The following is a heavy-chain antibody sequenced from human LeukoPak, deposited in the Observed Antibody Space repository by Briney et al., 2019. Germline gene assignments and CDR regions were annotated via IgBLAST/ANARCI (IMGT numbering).Heavy chain of an antibody. D-gene: IGHD6-19*01. V-gene: IGHV4-59*01. CDR1: GGSISSYY. CDR2: IYSSGST. J-gene: IGHJ3*02. Sequence: SETLSLTCTVSGGSISSYYWSWMRQPPGKGLEWIACIYSSGSTNYNPSLKTRVIISVDTSKNQFSLRLSSVTAADTAVYYCARPQCSSAWRYAFDIWGQGTMVTVSS. CDR3: ARPQCSSAWRYAFDI.